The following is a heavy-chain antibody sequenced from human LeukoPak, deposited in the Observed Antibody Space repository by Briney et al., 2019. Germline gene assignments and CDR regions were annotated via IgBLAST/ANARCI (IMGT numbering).Heavy chain of an antibody. Sequence: SETLSLTCTASGGSISSTTYYWVWIRQPPGKGLEWVGSIYYSGSTYYNPSLKSRVTISVDTSKNQLSLKLSSLTAADTAVYYCARHEYSGSYYGLSWFDPWGQGTLVTVSS. V-gene: IGHV4-39*01. J-gene: IGHJ5*02. CDR3: ARHEYSGSYYGLSWFDP. CDR2: IYYSGST. D-gene: IGHD1-26*01. CDR1: GGSISSTTYY.